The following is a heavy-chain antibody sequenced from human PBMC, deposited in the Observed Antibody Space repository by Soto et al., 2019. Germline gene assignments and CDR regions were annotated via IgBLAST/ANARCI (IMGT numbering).Heavy chain of an antibody. Sequence: SLRLSCAASGFTFSSYAMSWVRQAPGKGLEWVSGITRNSGRNDYADSVRGRFIISRDDAKDSLYLQMNSLRTDDTAFYYCAKDKQGGTYFTGFDSWGQGTQVTVSS. CDR1: GFTFSSYA. CDR3: AKDKQGGTYFTGFDS. D-gene: IGHD1-26*01. J-gene: IGHJ4*02. V-gene: IGHV3-9*01. CDR2: ITRNSGRN.